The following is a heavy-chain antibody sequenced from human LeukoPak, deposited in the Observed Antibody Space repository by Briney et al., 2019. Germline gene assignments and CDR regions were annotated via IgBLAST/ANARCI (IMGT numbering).Heavy chain of an antibody. Sequence: GESLKISCKGSGYSFTNYWIGWVRQMPGKGLEWMGVVYPADSDTRYSPSFQGQVTFSADKSINTAHLQWSSLKASDTAMHYCARLEYRAYHFFDYWGQGTLVTVSS. D-gene: IGHD3-3*01. CDR1: GYSFTNYW. V-gene: IGHV5-51*01. CDR2: VYPADSDT. J-gene: IGHJ4*02. CDR3: ARLEYRAYHFFDY.